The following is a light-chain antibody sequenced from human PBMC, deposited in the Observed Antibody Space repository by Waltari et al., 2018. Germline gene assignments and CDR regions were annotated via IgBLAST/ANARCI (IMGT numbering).Light chain of an antibody. J-gene: IGLJ3*02. CDR1: RSDIGAGYL. V-gene: IGLV1-40*01. CDR3: QSFDYRLDGSRV. CDR2: DNS. Sequence: QSVLTQPPSVSGAPGQRVTISCTGSRSDIGAGYLVHWYQQLPGTAPKHLIYDNSNRPSGVPDRFSGSKSGSSASLAITGLQAEDEADYYCQSFDYRLDGSRVFGGGTKLTVL.